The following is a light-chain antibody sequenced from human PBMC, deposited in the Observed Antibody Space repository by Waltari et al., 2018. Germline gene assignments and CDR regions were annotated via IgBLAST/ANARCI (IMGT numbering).Light chain of an antibody. V-gene: IGLV2-14*01. Sequence: QSALTQPASVSGSPGQSITISCSGTDSDVGAYDFVYWYQQHPGKAPHLLIYEVSNRPSGISNRFSAAKSGYTASLTISWLQAEDEADYYCSSYTTSSAPGVFGTGTRVTVL. CDR3: SSYTTSSAPGV. CDR1: DSDVGAYDF. J-gene: IGLJ1*01. CDR2: EVS.